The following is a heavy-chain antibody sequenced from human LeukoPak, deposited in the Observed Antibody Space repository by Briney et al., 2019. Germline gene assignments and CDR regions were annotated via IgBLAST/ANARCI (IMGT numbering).Heavy chain of an antibody. Sequence: SETLSLTCTVSGGSINISNYYWGWIRQPPGKGLEWIGAIYFSGSTYYNPSLKSRVTISVDTSKNQFSLKLRSVTAADTAVYYCARVRDSSGYYLDAFDIWGQGTMVTVSS. CDR3: ARVRDSSGYYLDAFDI. CDR2: IYFSGST. V-gene: IGHV4-39*07. J-gene: IGHJ3*02. D-gene: IGHD3-22*01. CDR1: GGSINISNYY.